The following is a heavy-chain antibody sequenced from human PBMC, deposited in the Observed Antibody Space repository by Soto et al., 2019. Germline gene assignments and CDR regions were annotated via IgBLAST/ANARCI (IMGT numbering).Heavy chain of an antibody. CDR3: ARGPPYYYDSSGMGCDY. CDR1: GYTFTSYD. CDR2: MNPNSGNT. J-gene: IGHJ4*02. Sequence: QVQLVQSGAEVKKPGASVKVSCEASGYTFTSYDINWVRQATGQGLEWMGWMNPNSGNTGYAQKFQGRVTMTRNTSISTAYMELSSLRSEDTAVYYCARGPPYYYDSSGMGCDYWGQGTLVTVSS. V-gene: IGHV1-8*01. D-gene: IGHD3-22*01.